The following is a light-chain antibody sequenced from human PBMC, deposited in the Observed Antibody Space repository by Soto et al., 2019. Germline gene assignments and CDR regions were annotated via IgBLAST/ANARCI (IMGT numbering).Light chain of an antibody. CDR3: LQHNSNPQT. J-gene: IGKJ1*01. Sequence: DIQMTQSPSSLSASVGDRVTITCRASQGIRDALGWYQQKPGKAHKRLIYAASSLQSGVPSRFSGSVTGTEFTLTISSLQPEDFSSYYYLQHNSNPQTFGQGTKVEIK. CDR2: AAS. CDR1: QGIRDA. V-gene: IGKV1-17*01.